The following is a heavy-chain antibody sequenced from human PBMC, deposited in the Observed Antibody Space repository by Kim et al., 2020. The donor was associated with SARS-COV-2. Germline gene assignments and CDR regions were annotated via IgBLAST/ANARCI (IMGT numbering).Heavy chain of an antibody. CDR3: AREWDYFDSTDYHTSAFDI. Sequence: GGSLRLSCAASGFTVSSNYMNWVRQAPGKGLEWVSVIYSGGGTNYADSVRGRFTISRDNSKNTLFLQMNSLRVEDTAVYYCAREWDYFDSTDYHTSAFDIWGQGTLVTVSS. D-gene: IGHD3-22*01. V-gene: IGHV3-53*01. CDR1: GFTVSSNY. J-gene: IGHJ3*02. CDR2: IYSGGGT.